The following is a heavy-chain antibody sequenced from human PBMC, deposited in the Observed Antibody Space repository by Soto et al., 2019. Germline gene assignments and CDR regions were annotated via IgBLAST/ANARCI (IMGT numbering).Heavy chain of an antibody. CDR1: GGSISSSSYY. Sequence: SETLSLTCTVSGGSISSSSYYWGWIRQPPGKGLEWIGSIYYSGSTYYNPSLKSRVTISVDTSKNQFSLKLSSVTAADTAVYYCARLHLNWNYGYWFDPWGQGXLVTVYS. CDR3: ARLHLNWNYGYWFDP. V-gene: IGHV4-39*01. CDR2: IYYSGST. D-gene: IGHD1-7*01. J-gene: IGHJ5*02.